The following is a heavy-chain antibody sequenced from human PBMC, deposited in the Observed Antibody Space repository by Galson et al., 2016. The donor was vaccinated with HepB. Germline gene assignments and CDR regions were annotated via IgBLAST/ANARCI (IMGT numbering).Heavy chain of an antibody. CDR3: ARVLFLKLLVPLDL. J-gene: IGHJ5*02. CDR1: GFSFTTYV. Sequence: SLRLSCAGSGFSFTTYVMHWVRQAPGKGLEWLSFISSGSSYIHYADSVQGRFTISRDNTKNSLFLQMNSLRAEDTAVYYCARVLFLKLLVPLDLWGQGTLLTVSS. D-gene: IGHD2-8*02. CDR2: ISSGSSYI. V-gene: IGHV3-21*04.